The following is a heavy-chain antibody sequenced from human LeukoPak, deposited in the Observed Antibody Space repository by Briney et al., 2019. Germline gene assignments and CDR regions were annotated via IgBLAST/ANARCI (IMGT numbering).Heavy chain of an antibody. V-gene: IGHV1-2*02. CDR3: ARLYNWNYY. CDR1: GYTFTGNY. Sequence: ASVKVSCKASGYTFTGNYMHWVRQAPGQGLEWMGWINPNSGATNYAQKFQGRVTMTRDTSISTAYMELTRLRSDDTAAYYCARLYNWNYYWGQGTLVTVSS. D-gene: IGHD1-7*01. J-gene: IGHJ4*02. CDR2: INPNSGAT.